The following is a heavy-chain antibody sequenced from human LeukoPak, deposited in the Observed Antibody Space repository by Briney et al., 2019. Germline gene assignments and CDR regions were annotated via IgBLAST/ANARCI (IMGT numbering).Heavy chain of an antibody. CDR2: IYYSGST. J-gene: IGHJ4*02. Sequence: SETLSLTCTVSGGSISSSSYYWGWIRQPPGKGLEWIGSIYYSGSTNYNPSLKSRVTISVDTSKNQFSLKLSSVTAADTAVYYCARRGTPTSLWFGEDSLHPFDYWGQGTLVTVSS. V-gene: IGHV4-39*07. CDR3: ARRGTPTSLWFGEDSLHPFDY. CDR1: GGSISSSSYY. D-gene: IGHD3-10*01.